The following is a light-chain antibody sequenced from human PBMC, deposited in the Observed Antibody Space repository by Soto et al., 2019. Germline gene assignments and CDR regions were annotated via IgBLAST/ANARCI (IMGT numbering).Light chain of an antibody. J-gene: IGKJ5*01. CDR3: QQYGSSPLIS. Sequence: PGETTTLSSMARQTVSITYLTLYQQKPGQAPRLLIFGASKRATGIPDRFSGSGSGRDFTLTISGLEPEDFAVYYCQQYGSSPLISFGQGTRLEI. V-gene: IGKV3-20*01. CDR1: QTVSITY. CDR2: GAS.